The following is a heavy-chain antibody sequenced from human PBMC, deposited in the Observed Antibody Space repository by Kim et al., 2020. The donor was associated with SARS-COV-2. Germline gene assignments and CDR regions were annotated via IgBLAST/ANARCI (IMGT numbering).Heavy chain of an antibody. CDR2: LSGSGGST. Sequence: GGSRRLSCAASGFTFSSYAMRWVRQAPGKGLDWVSALSGSGGSTYNADSGKGRFTISRDNSKNTLYLQRTRLRAEYTAVPYRVNSPGYFVQWGQGTLVT. CDR1: GFTFSSYA. CDR3: VNSPGYFVQ. J-gene: IGHJ4*02. V-gene: IGHV3-23*01.